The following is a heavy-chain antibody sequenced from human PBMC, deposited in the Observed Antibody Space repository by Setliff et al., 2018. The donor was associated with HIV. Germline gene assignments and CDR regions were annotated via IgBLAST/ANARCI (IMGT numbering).Heavy chain of an antibody. V-gene: IGHV4-34*01. J-gene: IGHJ6*03. Sequence: PSETLSLTCAVYGGSFSEYYWSWIRQSPGKGLEWIGEINHSGSTHYNPPLKSRATISVDTSKNQFSLRLNSVTAADTAVYYCARGATLLPGYSDRWEHFYMDVWGKGTTVTVSS. CDR3: ARGATLLPGYSDRWEHFYMDV. CDR2: INHSGST. CDR1: GGSFSEYY. D-gene: IGHD5-12*01.